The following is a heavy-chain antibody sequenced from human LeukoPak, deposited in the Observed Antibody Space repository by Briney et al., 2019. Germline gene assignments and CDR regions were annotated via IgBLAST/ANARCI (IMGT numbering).Heavy chain of an antibody. D-gene: IGHD1-26*01. CDR1: GYTFTGYY. CDR2: INPNSGGT. Sequence: GSSVKVSCKASGYTFTGYYMHWVRQAPGQGLEWMGWINPNSGGTNYAQKFQGRVTMTRDTSISTAYMELSRLRSDDTAVYYCARASGNDRASDYWGQGTLVTVSS. J-gene: IGHJ4*02. CDR3: ARASGNDRASDY. V-gene: IGHV1-2*02.